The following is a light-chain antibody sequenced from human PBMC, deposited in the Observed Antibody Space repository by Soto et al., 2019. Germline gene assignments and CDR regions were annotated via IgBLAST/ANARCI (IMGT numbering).Light chain of an antibody. CDR1: SSNIGAGYD. CDR2: GNS. Sequence: QSALTQPPSVSGAPGQRVTISCTGSSSNIGAGYDVHWYQQLPGTAPKLLIYGNSNRPSGVPDRFSGSKSGTSASLAITGLQAEDEADYYCQYYDSSLSLYVFGTGTKVTVL. J-gene: IGLJ1*01. V-gene: IGLV1-40*01. CDR3: QYYDSSLSLYV.